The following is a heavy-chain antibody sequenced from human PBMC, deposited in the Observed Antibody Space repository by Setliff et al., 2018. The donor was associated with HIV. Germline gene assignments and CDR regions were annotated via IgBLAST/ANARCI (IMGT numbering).Heavy chain of an antibody. Sequence: GGSLRLSCGASGFTFSSYVMSWVRQAPGKGLEWVSAITYSGGSTYYADSVKGRFTISRDNSKNTLYLQMNGLRAEDTATYYCAKDSNPGHMIVVAYDAFDIWGQGTMVTVSS. CDR2: ITYSGGST. CDR3: AKDSNPGHMIVVAYDAFDI. D-gene: IGHD3-22*01. CDR1: GFTFSSYV. V-gene: IGHV3-23*01. J-gene: IGHJ3*02.